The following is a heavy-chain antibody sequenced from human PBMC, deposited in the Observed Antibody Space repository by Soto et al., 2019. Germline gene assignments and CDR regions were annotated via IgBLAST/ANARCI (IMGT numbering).Heavy chain of an antibody. Sequence: EVHLLESGGGLVQPGGSLELSCAASGFTFSTYAMGWVRQAPGKGLEWVSVMSGSGDSTYYADSVKGRFTFSRDNSENTLYLRRYSLSVEDTAVYYCAKSLVFYYGSGSCPPGYFDDWGQGTLVTVSS. CDR2: MSGSGDST. D-gene: IGHD3-10*01. CDR1: GFTFSTYA. V-gene: IGHV3-23*01. J-gene: IGHJ4*02. CDR3: AKSLVFYYGSGSCPPGYFDD.